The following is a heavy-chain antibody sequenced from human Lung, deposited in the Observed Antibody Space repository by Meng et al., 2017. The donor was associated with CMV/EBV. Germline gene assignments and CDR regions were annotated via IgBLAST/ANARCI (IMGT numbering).Heavy chain of an antibody. V-gene: IGHV3-74*01. CDR1: GFTFSHSW. CDR3: ARKRTNWRGPVFDY. D-gene: IGHD2-8*01. Sequence: GGSXRLXCAASGFTFSHSWMHWVRQAPGKGLVWVSVINTDGTTINYADSVKGRFTISRDNAKNTLYLQMDSLRAHDTALYYCARKRTNWRGPVFDYWGQGTLVTVSS. CDR2: INTDGTTI. J-gene: IGHJ4*02.